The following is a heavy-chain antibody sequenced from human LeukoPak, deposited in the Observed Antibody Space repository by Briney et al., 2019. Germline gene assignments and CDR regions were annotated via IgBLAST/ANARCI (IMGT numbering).Heavy chain of an antibody. D-gene: IGHD2/OR15-2a*01. CDR2: ISSSSSYI. CDR3: ARGPTRANSTDY. CDR1: GFTFSSYS. Sequence: GGSLRLSCAASGFTFSSYSMNWVRQAPGKGLEWASSISSSSSYIYYADSVKGRFTISRDNAKNSLYLQMNSLRAEDTAVYYCARGPTRANSTDYWGQGALVTVSS. V-gene: IGHV3-21*01. J-gene: IGHJ4*02.